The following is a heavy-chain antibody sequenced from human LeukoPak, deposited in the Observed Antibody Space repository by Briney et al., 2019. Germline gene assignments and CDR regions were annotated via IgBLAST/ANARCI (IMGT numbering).Heavy chain of an antibody. V-gene: IGHV1-24*01. J-gene: IGHJ6*02. CDR2: FDPEDGET. CDR1: GYTLTELS. Sequence: ASVKVSCKVSGYTLTELSMHWVRQAPGKGLEWMGGFDPEDGETIYAQKFQGRVTMTEDTSTDTAYMELSGLRSEDTAVYYCATDSRDYYGMDVWGQGTTVTVSS. CDR3: ATDSRDYYGMDV. D-gene: IGHD2-2*01.